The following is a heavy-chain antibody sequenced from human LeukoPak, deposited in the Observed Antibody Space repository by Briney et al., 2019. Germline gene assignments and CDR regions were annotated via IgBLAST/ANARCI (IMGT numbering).Heavy chain of an antibody. CDR3: ARSKDGQWLAAYDY. Sequence: ASVTVSCTASGYTFTSYGISWVRQAPGQGLEWMGWISAYNGNTNYAQKLQGRVTMTTDTSTSTAYMELRSLRSDDTAVYYCARSKDGQWLAAYDYWGQGTLVTVSS. V-gene: IGHV1-18*01. D-gene: IGHD6-19*01. J-gene: IGHJ4*02. CDR2: ISAYNGNT. CDR1: GYTFTSYG.